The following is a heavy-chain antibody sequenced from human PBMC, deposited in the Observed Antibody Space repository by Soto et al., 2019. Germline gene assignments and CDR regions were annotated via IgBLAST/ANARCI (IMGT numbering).Heavy chain of an antibody. CDR2: IWYDGSNK. D-gene: IGHD3-10*01. CDR3: ARDGSGDRHAFDI. Sequence: QVQLVESGGGVVQSGRSLRLSCAASGFSFSSYGMHWVRQAPGKGLEWVAVIWYDGSNKYYADSVKGRFTISRDNSMNTLYLLMNSLRAEDTAVYYCARDGSGDRHAFDIWGQGTMVTVCS. V-gene: IGHV3-33*01. CDR1: GFSFSSYG. J-gene: IGHJ3*02.